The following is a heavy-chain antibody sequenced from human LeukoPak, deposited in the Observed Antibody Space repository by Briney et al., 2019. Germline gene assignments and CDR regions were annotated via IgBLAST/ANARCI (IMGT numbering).Heavy chain of an antibody. CDR2: IYSGGST. Sequence: GGSLRLSCAASEFTVSSNYMSWVRQAPGKGLEWVSVIYSGGSTYYADSVKGRLTISRDNSKNTLYLQMNSLRAEDTAVYYCATSHSGYDSYYYYGMDVWGQGTTVTVSS. J-gene: IGHJ6*02. V-gene: IGHV3-66*01. CDR3: ATSHSGYDSYYYYGMDV. D-gene: IGHD5-12*01. CDR1: EFTVSSNY.